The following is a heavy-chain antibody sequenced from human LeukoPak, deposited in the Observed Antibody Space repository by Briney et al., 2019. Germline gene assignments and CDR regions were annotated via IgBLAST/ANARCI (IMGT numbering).Heavy chain of an antibody. CDR3: ARGPPPGGP. Sequence: SETLSLTCTVSGGSVSSGSYYWSWIRQPPGKGLEWIGYTYYSGSTNYNPSLKSRVTISVDTSKNQFSLKLSSVTAADTAVYYCARGPPPGGPWGQGTLVTVSS. J-gene: IGHJ5*02. D-gene: IGHD1-14*01. V-gene: IGHV4-61*01. CDR2: TYYSGST. CDR1: GGSVSSGSYY.